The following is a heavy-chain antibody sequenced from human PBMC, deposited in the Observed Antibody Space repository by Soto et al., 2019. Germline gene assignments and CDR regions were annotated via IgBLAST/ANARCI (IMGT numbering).Heavy chain of an antibody. J-gene: IGHJ4*02. V-gene: IGHV1-18*01. CDR3: ARDGYFDH. Sequence: QVQLVQSGAAVKKPGDSVRVSCKASGYTFTSYGIGWVRQAPGQGLEWMGWISANNGNTKYAQKLQGRVTMTTDASTSTAYMELRSLRSDDAAVYYCARDGYFDHWGQGTLVTVSS. CDR2: ISANNGNT. CDR1: GYTFTSYG.